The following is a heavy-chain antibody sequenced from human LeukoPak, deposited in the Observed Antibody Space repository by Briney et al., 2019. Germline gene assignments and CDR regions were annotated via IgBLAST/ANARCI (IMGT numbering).Heavy chain of an antibody. V-gene: IGHV1-69*04. CDR2: IIPILGIA. CDR1: GYTFTDYY. CDR3: ARADCSGGSCYYYYGMDV. Sequence: ASVKVSCKASGYTFTDYYLHWVRQAPGQGLEWMGRIIPILGIANYAQKFQGRVTITADKSTSTAYMELSSLRSEDTAVYYCARADCSGGSCYYYYGMDVWGQGTTVTVSS. D-gene: IGHD2-15*01. J-gene: IGHJ6*02.